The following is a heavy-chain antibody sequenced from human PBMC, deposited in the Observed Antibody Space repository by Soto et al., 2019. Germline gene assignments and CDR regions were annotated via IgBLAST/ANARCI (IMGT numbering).Heavy chain of an antibody. CDR3: AKEWSDARTREKCGLVNY. CDR1: GFTFSSYA. J-gene: IGHJ4*02. D-gene: IGHD2-8*01. CDR2: ISSSGAST. V-gene: IGHV3-23*01. Sequence: EVQLLESGGDLAQPGGSLRLSCAASGFTFSSYAMTWVRQAPGKGLEWVSTISSSGASTYYADSVEGRFTISRDNSKTTLYLQRNSLRAEDTAVSYCAKEWSDARTREKCGLVNYWGQGTLVSVSS.